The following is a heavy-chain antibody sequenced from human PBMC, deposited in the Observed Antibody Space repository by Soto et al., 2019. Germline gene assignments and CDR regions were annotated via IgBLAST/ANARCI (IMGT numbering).Heavy chain of an antibody. Sequence: SETLSLTCTVSGVSISSSSYYWGWIRQPPGKGLEWIGSIYYSGSTYYNPSLKSRVTISVDTSKNQFSLKLSSVTAADTAVYYCARYNWNDFDYWGQGTLVTVSS. J-gene: IGHJ4*02. D-gene: IGHD1-20*01. CDR3: ARYNWNDFDY. CDR1: GVSISSSSYY. CDR2: IYYSGST. V-gene: IGHV4-39*01.